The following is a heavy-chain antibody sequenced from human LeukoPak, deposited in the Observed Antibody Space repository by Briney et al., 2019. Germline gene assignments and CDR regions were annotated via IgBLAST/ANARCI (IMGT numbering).Heavy chain of an antibody. CDR2: ISSSSSTI. CDR1: GFTFSSYS. CDR3: ARDPLSLGIGTSWYFDL. J-gene: IGHJ2*01. V-gene: IGHV3-48*01. D-gene: IGHD7-27*01. Sequence: PGGSLRLSCAASGFTFSSYSMNWVRQAPGKGLEWVSYISSSSSTIYYADSVKGRFTISRDNAKNSLYLQMNGLRAEDTAVYYCARDPLSLGIGTSWYFDLWGRGTLVTVSS.